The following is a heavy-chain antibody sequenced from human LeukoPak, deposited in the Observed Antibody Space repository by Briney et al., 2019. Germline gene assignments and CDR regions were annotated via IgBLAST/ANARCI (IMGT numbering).Heavy chain of an antibody. CDR3: AKGALILTDVKIDY. J-gene: IGHJ4*02. V-gene: IGHV3-30*02. CDR1: GFTFSSYG. Sequence: GGSLRLSCAASGFTFSSYGMHWVRQAPGKGLEWVAFIRYDGSNKYYADSVKGRFTISRDNSKNTLYLQMNSLRAEDTAVYYCAKGALILTDVKIDYWGQGTLVTVFS. D-gene: IGHD3-9*01. CDR2: IRYDGSNK.